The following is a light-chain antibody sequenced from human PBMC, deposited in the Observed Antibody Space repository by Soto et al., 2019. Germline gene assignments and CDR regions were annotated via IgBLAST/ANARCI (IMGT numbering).Light chain of an antibody. CDR1: QSISSY. CDR2: AAS. CDR3: QQSDSSPRT. Sequence: DIHLTQSPSSLSASVGDRVTITCRASQSISSYLNWYQQKPGKAPDLLIYAASTWQSGVPSRFSGSGSGTDFTLTINSLQPEDFATYYCQQSDSSPRTFGQGTKVEIK. V-gene: IGKV1-39*01. J-gene: IGKJ1*01.